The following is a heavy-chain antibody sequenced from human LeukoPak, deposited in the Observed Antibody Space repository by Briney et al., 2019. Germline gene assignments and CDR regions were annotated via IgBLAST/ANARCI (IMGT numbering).Heavy chain of an antibody. J-gene: IGHJ3*02. V-gene: IGHV1-18*01. Sequence: ASVKVSCKASGYSFTSYGISWVRQAPGQGLEWMGWISGYNGNTNYAQKIQGRVTMTTDKSTSTAYMELRSLRSDDTAAYYCARVPRTIYGEDAFDIWGQGTMVTVSS. D-gene: IGHD3-3*01. CDR2: ISGYNGNT. CDR1: GYSFTSYG. CDR3: ARVPRTIYGEDAFDI.